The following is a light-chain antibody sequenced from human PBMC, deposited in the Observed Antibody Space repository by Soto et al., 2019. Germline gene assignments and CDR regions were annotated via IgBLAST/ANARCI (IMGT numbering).Light chain of an antibody. Sequence: EIALTQSPGTLSLSPGERATLSCRASESVSSSYLAWYQQKPGQAPRLLIYDASSRATGIPDRFSGSGSGTDFTLTIRRLEPEDFAVYYCQQYGSSPYTLGQGTKLEIK. CDR2: DAS. CDR3: QQYGSSPYT. V-gene: IGKV3-20*01. CDR1: ESVSSSY. J-gene: IGKJ2*01.